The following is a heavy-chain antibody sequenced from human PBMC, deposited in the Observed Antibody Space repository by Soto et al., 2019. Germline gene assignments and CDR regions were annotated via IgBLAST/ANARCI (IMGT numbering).Heavy chain of an antibody. J-gene: IGHJ5*02. V-gene: IGHV3-7*05. Sequence: EAQLVESGGDLVQPGGSLRLSCAASGFMFSDSWMDWVRQAPGKGLEWVANIKTDGSETAYVDSVKGRFTISRDNAKNFLYLQMNSLRGDNTSVYYCARGIDPWCQGTLVTVSS. CDR3: ARGIDP. CDR2: IKTDGSET. CDR1: GFMFSDSW.